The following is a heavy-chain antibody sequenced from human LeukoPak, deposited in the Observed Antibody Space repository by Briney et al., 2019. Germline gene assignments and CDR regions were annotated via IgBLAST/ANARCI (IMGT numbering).Heavy chain of an antibody. CDR3: ARLPDYSNYVDWFDP. CDR1: GGSISSYY. V-gene: IGHV4-59*08. Sequence: SETLSLTCTVSGGSISSYYWSWIRQPPGKGLEWIGYIYYSGNTNYNPSLKSRVTISVDTSKNQFSLKLSSVTAADTAVYYCARLPDYSNYVDWFDPWGQGTLVTVSS. D-gene: IGHD4-11*01. J-gene: IGHJ5*02. CDR2: IYYSGNT.